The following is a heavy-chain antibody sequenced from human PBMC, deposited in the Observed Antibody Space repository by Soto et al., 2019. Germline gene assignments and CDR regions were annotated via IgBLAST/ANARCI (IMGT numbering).Heavy chain of an antibody. CDR3: AKTGYCSGGSCYGFDY. J-gene: IGHJ4*02. D-gene: IGHD2-15*01. CDR2: ISGSGGST. V-gene: IGHV3-23*01. Sequence: GGSLRLSCAASGFTFSSYAMSWVRQAPGKGLEWVSAISGSGGSTYYAESVKGRFTISRDNSKNTLYLQMNSLRAEDSVVYYCAKTGYCSGGSCYGFDYWGQGTLVTVSS. CDR1: GFTFSSYA.